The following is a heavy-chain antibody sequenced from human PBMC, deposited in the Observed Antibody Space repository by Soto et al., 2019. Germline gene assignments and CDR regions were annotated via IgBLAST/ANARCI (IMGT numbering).Heavy chain of an antibody. Sequence: QIQLVQSGPDVKKPGASVKVSCKASGYTFSAYGLSWVRQAPGQGLERMGWISGYNGRTNYAQKFRGRVTLTTDTSASTAYMELRSLRPDDTAMYYCARDNRKELWVEGLNAMDVWGQGTTVTVSS. V-gene: IGHV1-18*01. CDR3: ARDNRKELWVEGLNAMDV. CDR1: GYTFSAYG. J-gene: IGHJ6*02. D-gene: IGHD3-10*01. CDR2: ISGYNGRT.